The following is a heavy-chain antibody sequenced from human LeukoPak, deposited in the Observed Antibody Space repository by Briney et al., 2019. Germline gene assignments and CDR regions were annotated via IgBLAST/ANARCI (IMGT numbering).Heavy chain of an antibody. V-gene: IGHV3-74*01. J-gene: IGHJ3*02. Sequence: GGSLRLSCAASGFPFSSSWVHWVRQAPGKGLVWVSRISGDGGSTEYADSVKGRFAISRDNAKNTLYLQMNSLRAEDTAVYYCAARFRDGLDIWGQGTMVTDSS. CDR2: ISGDGGST. CDR1: GFPFSSSW. CDR3: AARFRDGLDI.